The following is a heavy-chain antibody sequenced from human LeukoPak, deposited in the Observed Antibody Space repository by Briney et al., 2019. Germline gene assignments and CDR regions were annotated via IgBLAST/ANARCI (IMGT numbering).Heavy chain of an antibody. CDR1: GDSTTSYY. V-gene: IGHV4-59*01. D-gene: IGHD3-22*01. J-gene: IGHJ3*02. Sequence: PSETLSLTCSVSGDSTTSYYWGWIRQSPGKGPEWLGHVYKSGLFDYNSSLRGRVTMSIDRSKTQFSLRLRSVTAADTAIYYRARGKYYYDDSASINRASRTAFDIWAQGTMVIVSS. CDR2: VYKSGLF. CDR3: ARGKYYYDDSASINRASRTAFDI.